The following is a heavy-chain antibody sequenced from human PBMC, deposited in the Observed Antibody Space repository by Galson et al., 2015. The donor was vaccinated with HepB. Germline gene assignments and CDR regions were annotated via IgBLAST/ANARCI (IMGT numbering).Heavy chain of an antibody. CDR2: INSDGSST. V-gene: IGHV3-74*01. J-gene: IGHJ4*02. D-gene: IGHD6-13*01. CDR1: GFTFSSYR. Sequence: SLRLSCAASGFTFSSYRMHWVRQAPGKGLVWVSRINSDGSSTSYADSVKGRFTISRDNAKNTLYLQMNSLRAEDTAVYHCARGLSRIAAAGSYYWGQGTLVTVSS. CDR3: ARGLSRIAAAGSYY.